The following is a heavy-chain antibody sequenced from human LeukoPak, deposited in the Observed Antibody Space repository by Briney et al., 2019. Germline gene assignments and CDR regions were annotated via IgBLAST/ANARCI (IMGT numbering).Heavy chain of an antibody. Sequence: PGGSLRLSCAASGFTFSDYYMSWIRQAPGKGLEWVTYISSSGSTTYYADSVKGRFTISRDNAKNALYLQMNSLRAEDTAVYYCARQHILRTTVTTDNWFDPWGQGTLVTVSS. CDR1: GFTFSDYY. V-gene: IGHV3-11*01. CDR2: ISSSGSTT. CDR3: ARQHILRTTVTTDNWFDP. J-gene: IGHJ5*02. D-gene: IGHD4-17*01.